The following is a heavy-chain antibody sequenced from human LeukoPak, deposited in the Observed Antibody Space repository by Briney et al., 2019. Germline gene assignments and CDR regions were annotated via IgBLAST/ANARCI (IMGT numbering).Heavy chain of an antibody. CDR3: ARGHSTHLAFDY. CDR1: GGSISSYY. V-gene: IGHV4-59*01. Sequence: KASEPLSLPCPVSGGSISSYYWSWIRQPPGKGLEWIGYIYYSGGTNYNPSLKSRVTISVDTSKNQFSLKLSSVTAADTAVYYCARGHSTHLAFDYWGQGTLVTVSS. J-gene: IGHJ4*02. CDR2: IYYSGGT. D-gene: IGHD5/OR15-5a*01.